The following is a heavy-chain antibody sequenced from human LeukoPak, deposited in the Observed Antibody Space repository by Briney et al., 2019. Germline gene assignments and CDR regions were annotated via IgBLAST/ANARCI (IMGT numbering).Heavy chain of an antibody. CDR1: GGSISSGDYS. CDR3: ARARESMATAGSYFDY. CDR2: IWHSGHT. J-gene: IGHJ4*02. V-gene: IGHV4-30-2*01. Sequence: PSETLSLTCAVSGGSISSGDYSWSWIRQPPGSGLEWIGYIWHSGHTNYNPSLRSRVTISLARSNSQFSQRLSSVTAADTAVYYCARARESMATAGSYFDYWGQGTLVTVSS. D-gene: IGHD6-13*01.